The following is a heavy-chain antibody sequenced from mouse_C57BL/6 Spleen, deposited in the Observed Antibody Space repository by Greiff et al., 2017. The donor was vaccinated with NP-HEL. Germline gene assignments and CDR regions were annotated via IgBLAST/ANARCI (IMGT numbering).Heavy chain of an antibody. CDR2: IYPGSGNT. Sequence: VQLQESGAELVRPGASVKLSCKASGYTFTDYYINWVKQRPGQGLEWIARIYPGSGNTYYNEKFKGKATLTAEKSSSTAYMQLSSLTSEDSAVYFCARHTFDYWGKGTTLTVSS. CDR1: GYTFTDYY. CDR3: ARHTFDY. J-gene: IGHJ2*01. V-gene: IGHV1-76*01.